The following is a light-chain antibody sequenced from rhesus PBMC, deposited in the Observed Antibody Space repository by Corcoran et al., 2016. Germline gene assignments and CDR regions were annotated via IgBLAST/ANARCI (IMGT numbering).Light chain of an antibody. V-gene: IGLV2-32*02. J-gene: IGLJ1*01. CDR3: SSYAGSDTFI. Sequence: QAALTQPRSVSGSPGQSVTISCTGTSSDIGAYNYVSWYQHLPGTAPKLMISEVTTRPSGVSDRFSGSKSGNTASLTISGLHPEDETDYYCSSYAGSDTFIFGTGTRLTVL. CDR2: EVT. CDR1: SSDIGAYNY.